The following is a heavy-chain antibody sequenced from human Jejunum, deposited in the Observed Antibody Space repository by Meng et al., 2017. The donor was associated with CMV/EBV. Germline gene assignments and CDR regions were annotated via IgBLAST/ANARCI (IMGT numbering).Heavy chain of an antibody. CDR3: ARGLGHASNNSHDY. D-gene: IGHD1-1*01. CDR1: GASMRCHY. Sequence: SGASMRCHYWSWIRQPPGKGLEWMGHVYYRGSATYSPSLRSRVSISLDMSKNQFSLKLRSVTAADTAMYFCARGLGHASNNSHDYWGQGTLVTVSS. V-gene: IGHV4-59*11. CDR2: VYYRGSA. J-gene: IGHJ4*02.